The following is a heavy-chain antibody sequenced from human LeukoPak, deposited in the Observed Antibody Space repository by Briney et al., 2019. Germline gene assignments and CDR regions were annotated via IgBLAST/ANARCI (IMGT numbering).Heavy chain of an antibody. CDR3: ATDYKWAWFGELLLPRR. CDR2: FYPEDGET. V-gene: IGHV1-24*01. Sequence: ASVEVSCQVSGYTLPELSLHWVRQAPGKGVEWVGGFYPEDGETIYAQKFQGRVTMTEDTSTDTAYMELSSLRSEDTAVYYCATDYKWAWFGELLLPRRWGQGTTVTVSS. J-gene: IGHJ6*02. CDR1: GYTLPELS. D-gene: IGHD3-10*01.